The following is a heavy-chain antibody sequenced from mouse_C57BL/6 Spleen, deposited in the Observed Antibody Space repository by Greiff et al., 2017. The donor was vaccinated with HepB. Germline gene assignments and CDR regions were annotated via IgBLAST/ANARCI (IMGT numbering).Heavy chain of an antibody. CDR2: IYPGDGDT. CDR1: GYAFSSYW. CDR3: ARRGTGRGYFDV. D-gene: IGHD4-1*01. V-gene: IGHV1-80*01. J-gene: IGHJ1*03. Sequence: VQLQQSGAELVKPGASVKISCKASGYAFSSYWMNWVKQRPGKGLEWIGQIYPGDGDTNYNGKFKGKATLTADKSSSTAYMQLSSLTSEDSAVYFCARRGTGRGYFDVWGTGTTVTVSS.